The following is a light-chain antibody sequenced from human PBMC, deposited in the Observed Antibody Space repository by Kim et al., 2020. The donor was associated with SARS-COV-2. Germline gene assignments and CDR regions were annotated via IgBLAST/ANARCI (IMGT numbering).Light chain of an antibody. CDR2: DAS. CDR1: QSVSSY. J-gene: IGKJ4*01. Sequence: EIVLTQSPATLSLSPGERATLSRRASQSVSSYLAWYQQKPGQAPRLLIYDASNRATGIPARFSGSGSGTDFTLTIGSLEPEDFAVYYCQQRGNWPLTFGGGTKVDIK. CDR3: QQRGNWPLT. V-gene: IGKV3-11*01.